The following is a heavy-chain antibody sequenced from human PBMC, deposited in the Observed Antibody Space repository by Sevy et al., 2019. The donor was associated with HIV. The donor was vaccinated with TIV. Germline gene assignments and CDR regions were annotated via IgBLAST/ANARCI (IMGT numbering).Heavy chain of an antibody. Sequence: ASVKVSCKASGYTFTSYGISWVRQAPGQGLEWMGWISAYNGNTNYAQKLQGRVTMTTDTSTSTAYMELRSLRSDDTAVYYFARDSYDSSGPSYSEYYYGMDVWGQGTTVTVSS. D-gene: IGHD3-22*01. V-gene: IGHV1-18*01. CDR2: ISAYNGNT. J-gene: IGHJ6*02. CDR1: GYTFTSYG. CDR3: ARDSYDSSGPSYSEYYYGMDV.